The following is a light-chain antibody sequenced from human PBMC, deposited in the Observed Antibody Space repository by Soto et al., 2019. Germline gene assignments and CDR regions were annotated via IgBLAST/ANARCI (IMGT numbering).Light chain of an antibody. Sequence: QSALTQRRSVSGSPGQSVTISCTGTSSDVGGYNYVSWYQQHPGKAPKLMIYDVSKRPSGVPDRFSGSKSGNTASLTISGLQAEDEADYYCCSYAGSYTFGVFGTGTKVTVL. V-gene: IGLV2-11*01. CDR2: DVS. J-gene: IGLJ1*01. CDR1: SSDVGGYNY. CDR3: CSYAGSYTFGV.